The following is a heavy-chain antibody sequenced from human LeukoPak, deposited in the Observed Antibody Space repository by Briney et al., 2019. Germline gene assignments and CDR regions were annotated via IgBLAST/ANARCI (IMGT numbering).Heavy chain of an antibody. CDR3: AREGDGLWFGEHHFDY. CDR1: GGSISSYY. CDR2: IYTSGST. J-gene: IGHJ4*02. V-gene: IGHV4-4*07. D-gene: IGHD3-10*01. Sequence: SETLSLTCTVSGGSISSYYWSWIRQPAGKGLEWIGRIYTSGSTNYNPSLKSRVTMSVDTSKNQFSLKLSSATAADTAVYYCAREGDGLWFGEHHFDYWGQGTLVTVSS.